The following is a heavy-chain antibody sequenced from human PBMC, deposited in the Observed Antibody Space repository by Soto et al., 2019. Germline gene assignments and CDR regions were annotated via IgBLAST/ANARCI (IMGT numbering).Heavy chain of an antibody. V-gene: IGHV4-34*01. Sequence: QVQLQQWGAGLLKPSETLSLTCAVYGGSFSGYYWSWIRPPPGKGLEWIGEINHSGSTNYNPSLKSRVTISVDTSKNQFSLKLSSVTAADTAVYYCARGKYSSSWLFDYWGQGTLVTVSS. CDR2: INHSGST. J-gene: IGHJ4*02. D-gene: IGHD6-13*01. CDR3: ARGKYSSSWLFDY. CDR1: GGSFSGYY.